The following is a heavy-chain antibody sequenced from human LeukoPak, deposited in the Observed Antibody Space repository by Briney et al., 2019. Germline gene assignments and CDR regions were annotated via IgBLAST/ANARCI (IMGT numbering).Heavy chain of an antibody. V-gene: IGHV3-48*04. CDR3: ARDDLQLVPTLTAYYFDY. CDR1: GFTFSSYS. CDR2: ISSSSSTI. J-gene: IGHJ4*02. Sequence: GGSLRLSCAASGFTFSSYSMNWVRQAPGKGLEWVSYISSSSSTIYYADSVKGRFTISRDNAKNSLYLQMNSLRAEDTAVYYCARDDLQLVPTLTAYYFDYWGQGTLVTVSS. D-gene: IGHD6-13*01.